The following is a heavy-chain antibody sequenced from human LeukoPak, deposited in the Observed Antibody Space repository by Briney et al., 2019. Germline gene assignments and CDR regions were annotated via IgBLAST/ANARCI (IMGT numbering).Heavy chain of an antibody. V-gene: IGHV3-74*01. J-gene: IGHJ4*02. D-gene: IGHD4-17*01. CDR2: ISVDGRTT. Sequence: PGGSLRLSCAASGFTFSSYWMHWVRQAPGKGLVWVSRISVDGRTTNYADSVKGRFTISRDNAKSTLYLQMNSLRAEDTAAYYCVRSVSGTYGQFDFWGQGTLVTVSS. CDR1: GFTFSSYW. CDR3: VRSVSGTYGQFDF.